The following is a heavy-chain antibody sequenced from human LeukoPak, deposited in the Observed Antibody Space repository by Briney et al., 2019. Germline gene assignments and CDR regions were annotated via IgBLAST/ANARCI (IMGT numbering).Heavy chain of an antibody. J-gene: IGHJ4*02. CDR2: IKQDGSEK. Sequence: GGSLRLSCAASGFTFSSYWMSWVRQAPGKGLEWVANIKQDGSEKYYVDSVKGRFTISRDNAKNSLYLQMNSLRAEDTAVYYCARARYSSGWPFDYWGQGTLVTVSS. CDR1: GFTFSSYW. V-gene: IGHV3-7*01. D-gene: IGHD6-19*01. CDR3: ARARYSSGWPFDY.